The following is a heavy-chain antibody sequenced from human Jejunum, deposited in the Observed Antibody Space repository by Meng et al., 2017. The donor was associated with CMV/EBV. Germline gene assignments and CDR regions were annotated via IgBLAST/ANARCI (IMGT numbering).Heavy chain of an antibody. J-gene: IGHJ4*02. CDR2: ISGGGSSA. Sequence: SGFAFSDSAMGWARQAPGKGLEWVSTISGGGSSAYYADSVRGRFAISRDKSENTVYLQVHSLRAGDTAVYCCAKRSGYSANSFFDNWGQGTLVTVSS. CDR3: AKRSGYSANSFFDN. D-gene: IGHD4-23*01. CDR1: GFAFSDSA. V-gene: IGHV3-23*01.